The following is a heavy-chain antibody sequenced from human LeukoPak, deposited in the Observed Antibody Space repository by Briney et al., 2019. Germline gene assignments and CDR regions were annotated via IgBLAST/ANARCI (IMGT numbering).Heavy chain of an antibody. V-gene: IGHV1-2*02. J-gene: IGHJ4*02. CDR3: ARVALRYGSGSYYAY. D-gene: IGHD3-10*01. CDR2: INPNSGGT. Sequence: GASVKVSCKAFGYTFTGYYMHWVRQAPGQGLEWIGWINPNSGGTNYAQKFQGRVTMTRDTSISTAYMELSRLRSDDTAVYYCARVALRYGSGSYYAYWGQGTLVTVSS. CDR1: GYTFTGYY.